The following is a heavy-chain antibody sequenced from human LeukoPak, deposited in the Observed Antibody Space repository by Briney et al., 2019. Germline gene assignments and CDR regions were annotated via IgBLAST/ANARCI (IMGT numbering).Heavy chain of an antibody. V-gene: IGHV3-74*01. CDR1: GFSFSNYW. Sequence: PGGSLRLSCAASGFSFSNYWMHWVRQAPGKGLVWVSRISSDGSDTIYADSVKGRFTMSRDNAKNTLYLQMNSLRAEDTAVYYCARDKVVGATYFDYWGQGTLVTFS. J-gene: IGHJ4*02. D-gene: IGHD1-26*01. CDR2: ISSDGSDT. CDR3: ARDKVVGATYFDY.